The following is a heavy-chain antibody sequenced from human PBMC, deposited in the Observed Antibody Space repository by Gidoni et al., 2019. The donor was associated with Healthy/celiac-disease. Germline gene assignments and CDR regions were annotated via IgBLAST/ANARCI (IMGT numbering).Heavy chain of an antibody. Sequence: QVQLLQSGAALKKPGASVKFSCQPSCYTFTGSYMHWVRQAPGQGLEWMGRINPNSGGTNYAQKFQGRVTMTRDTYISTAYMELSRLRSDDTAVYYCARDQVAAAGRRSWDNWFDPWGQGTLVTVSS. D-gene: IGHD6-13*01. CDR1: CYTFTGSY. V-gene: IGHV1-2*06. J-gene: IGHJ5*02. CDR3: ARDQVAAAGRRSWDNWFDP. CDR2: INPNSGGT.